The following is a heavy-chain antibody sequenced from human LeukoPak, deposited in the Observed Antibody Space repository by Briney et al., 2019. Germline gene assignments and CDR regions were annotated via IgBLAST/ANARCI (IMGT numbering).Heavy chain of an antibody. V-gene: IGHV3-9*01. Sequence: PGGSLRLSCAASGFKFDEYAMHWVRQVPGQGLEWVSGITWNSGSVGYADSVRGRFTISRDNAKNSLYLQMNSLRPEDTALYYCAKDGAIFGVPITRSGMDVWGQGTTVTVSS. CDR1: GFKFDEYA. CDR3: AKDGAIFGVPITRSGMDV. CDR2: ITWNSGSV. J-gene: IGHJ6*02. D-gene: IGHD3-3*01.